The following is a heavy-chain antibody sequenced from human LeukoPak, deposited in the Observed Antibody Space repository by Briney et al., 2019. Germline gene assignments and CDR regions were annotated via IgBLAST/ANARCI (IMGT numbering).Heavy chain of an antibody. CDR3: ARDEGGYGLFDY. V-gene: IGHV1-18*01. D-gene: IGHD5-12*01. CDR2: ISVYNVNT. J-gene: IGHJ4*02. Sequence: ASVKVSCKASGYTFISYGISWVRQAPGQGLEWMGWISVYNVNTNYAQKFQGRVTMTTDTSTSTAYMELRSLRSDDTAVYYCARDEGGYGLFDYWGQGTLVTVSS. CDR1: GYTFISYG.